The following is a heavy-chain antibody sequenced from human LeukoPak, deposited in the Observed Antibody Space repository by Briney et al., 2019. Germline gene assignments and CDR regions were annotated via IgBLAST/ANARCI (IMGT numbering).Heavy chain of an antibody. CDR3: ARDDAPVSAWDY. D-gene: IGHD3-16*01. V-gene: IGHV3-48*03. CDR1: GFTFSSYE. J-gene: IGHJ4*02. CDR2: ISSSGSTI. Sequence: GGSLRLSCAASGFTFSSYEMNWVRQAPGKGLEWVSYISSSGSTIYYADPVKGRFTISRDNAKNSLYLQMNSLRAEDTAVYYCARDDAPVSAWDYWGQGTLVTVSS.